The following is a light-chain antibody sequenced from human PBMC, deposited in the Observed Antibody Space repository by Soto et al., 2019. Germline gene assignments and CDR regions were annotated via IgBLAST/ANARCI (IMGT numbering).Light chain of an antibody. Sequence: QSVLTQAPSASGTPGQRVTISCSGSSFNIGSNYVYWYQQLPGTAPKLVIFRNDQRPSGIPDRISGSKSGTSASLAISGLRSEDEDDYYCSAWDDSLSGYVFGTGTKVTVL. J-gene: IGLJ1*01. CDR3: SAWDDSLSGYV. CDR2: RND. CDR1: SFNIGSNY. V-gene: IGLV1-47*01.